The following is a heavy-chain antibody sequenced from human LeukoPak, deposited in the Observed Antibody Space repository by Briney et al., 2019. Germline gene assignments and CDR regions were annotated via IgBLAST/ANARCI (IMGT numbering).Heavy chain of an antibody. Sequence: ASVKVSCKASGGTFSSYAISWVRQAPGQGLEWMGGIIPIFGTANYAQKFQGRVTITADESMSTAYMELSSLRSEDTAVYYCARDQRGSGSYRRDLNYWGQGTLVTVSS. CDR3: ARDQRGSGSYRRDLNY. J-gene: IGHJ4*02. V-gene: IGHV1-69*13. CDR2: IIPIFGTA. D-gene: IGHD3-10*01. CDR1: GGTFSSYA.